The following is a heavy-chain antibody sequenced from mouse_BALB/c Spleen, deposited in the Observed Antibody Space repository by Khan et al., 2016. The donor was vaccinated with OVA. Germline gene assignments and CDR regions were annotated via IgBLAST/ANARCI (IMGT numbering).Heavy chain of an antibody. CDR1: GYTFTSYW. CDR3: ARDRIDY. CDR2: INPTSGYT. J-gene: IGHJ2*01. Sequence: VQLQESGAELAKPGASVKMSCKASGYTFTSYWMHWIKQRPGQGLEWIGYINPTSGYTDYNQKFKDKATLTADKSSSTAYTQLSSLTSDDSAVYYCARDRIDYWGQGTALTVSS. V-gene: IGHV1-7*01.